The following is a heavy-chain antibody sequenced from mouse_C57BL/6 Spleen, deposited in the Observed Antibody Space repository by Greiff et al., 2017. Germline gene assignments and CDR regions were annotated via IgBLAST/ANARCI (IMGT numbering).Heavy chain of an antibody. J-gene: IGHJ4*01. CDR2: ISTGGGYT. D-gene: IGHD1-1*01. Sequence: EVQLVESGGDLVKPGGSLKLSCAASGFNFSSYGMSWVRQTTDKRLEWVATISTGGGYTYYPASVQGRFTISRDNAKNTRYLQMSSLKSEDTAMYYWARRGTVGSYAMDYWGQGTSVTVSS. V-gene: IGHV5-6*01. CDR3: ARRGTVGSYAMDY. CDR1: GFNFSSYG.